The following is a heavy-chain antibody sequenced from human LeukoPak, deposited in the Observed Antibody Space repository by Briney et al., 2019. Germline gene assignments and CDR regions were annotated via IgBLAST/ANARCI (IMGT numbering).Heavy chain of an antibody. D-gene: IGHD2-15*01. CDR2: IYYSGST. CDR1: GGHINSNIYY. V-gene: IGHV4-39*01. CDR3: ARGTVGNCSGGSCQGWFDP. J-gene: IGHJ5*02. Sequence: SETLSLTCNVSGGHINSNIYYWAWVRQPPGKGLEWIGSIYYSGSTYYNPSLKSRVTISVDTSKNQFSLKLSSVTAADTAVYYCARGTVGNCSGGSCQGWFDPWGQGTLVTVSS.